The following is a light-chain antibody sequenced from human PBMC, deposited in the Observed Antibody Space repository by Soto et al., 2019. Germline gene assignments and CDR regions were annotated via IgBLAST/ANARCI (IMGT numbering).Light chain of an antibody. V-gene: IGKV3-11*01. CDR2: DAS. Sequence: EIVLTQSPATLSLSPGERATLPCRASQSVGSYFAWYQQKPGQAPRLLIYDASNRATGIPARFSGSESGTDFTLTISSLEPDDFAVYYCQQRGNWPVTFGQGTKVDIK. CDR3: QQRGNWPVT. J-gene: IGKJ1*01. CDR1: QSVGSY.